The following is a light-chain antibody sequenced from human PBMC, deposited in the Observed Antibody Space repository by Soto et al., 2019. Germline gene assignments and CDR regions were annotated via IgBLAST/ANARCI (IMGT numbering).Light chain of an antibody. CDR1: QGIRND. J-gene: IGKJ3*01. CDR3: LQKYFYPFT. CDR2: AAS. Sequence: AIQMTQSPSSLSASVGDRVTITCRASQGIRNDLDWFQQKPGKDPKLLIYAASNLQSGVPARFSGSGSGTDFTLTISSLQPEDFDTYYCLQKYFYPFTFGPGTKVDIK. V-gene: IGKV1-6*01.